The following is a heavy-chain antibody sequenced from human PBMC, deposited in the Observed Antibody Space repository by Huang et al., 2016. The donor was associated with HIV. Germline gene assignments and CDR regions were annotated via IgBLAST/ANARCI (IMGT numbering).Heavy chain of an antibody. Sequence: QLQLQESGPGLVKPSETLSLTCTVSGGSISSSSYYWGWIRQPPGKGLEWIGSIYLSGTTYYNPALKSRVTISVETSRTQFSLKLGSVTAADTAVYYCAAHGRIVGIPAAPLRFDPWGQGTLVPVSS. CDR2: IYLSGTT. V-gene: IGHV4-39*01. J-gene: IGHJ5*02. CDR1: GGSISSSSYY. CDR3: AAHGRIVGIPAAPLRFDP. D-gene: IGHD6-13*01.